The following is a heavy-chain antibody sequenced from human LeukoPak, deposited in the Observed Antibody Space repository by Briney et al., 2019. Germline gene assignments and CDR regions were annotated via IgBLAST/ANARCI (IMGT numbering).Heavy chain of an antibody. CDR2: ISCSGGST. J-gene: IGHJ4*02. D-gene: IGHD3-3*01. CDR3: AKDHKTYDFWSGYSTGQFDY. Sequence: GVSLRLSCAASGFTFSSYAMSWLRQAPGKGLEGVSAISCSGGSTYYADYVKGRFTMSTDNSKNTMYLQMNSLSAEDTAVYYCAKDHKTYDFWSGYSTGQFDYWGQGTLVTVSS. CDR1: GFTFSSYA. V-gene: IGHV3-23*01.